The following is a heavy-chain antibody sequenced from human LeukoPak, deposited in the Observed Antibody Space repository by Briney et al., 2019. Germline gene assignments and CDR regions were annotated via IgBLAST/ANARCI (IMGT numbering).Heavy chain of an antibody. CDR3: ARGSLATIIFDP. D-gene: IGHD5-12*01. V-gene: IGHV4-38-2*02. J-gene: IGHJ5*02. Sequence: PSETLSLTCTVSGYSISSGYYWGWIRQPPGKGLEWIGSIYHSGSTYYNPSLKSRVTISVDTSKNQFSLKLSFVTAADTAVYYCARGSLATIIFDPWGQGTLVTVSS. CDR1: GYSISSGYY. CDR2: IYHSGST.